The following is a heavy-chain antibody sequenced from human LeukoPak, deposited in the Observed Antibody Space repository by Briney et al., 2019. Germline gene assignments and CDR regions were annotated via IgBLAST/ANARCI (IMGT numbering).Heavy chain of an antibody. D-gene: IGHD3-3*01. CDR1: GFTFSSNA. J-gene: IGHJ4*02. V-gene: IGHV3-23*01. Sequence: GGSLRLSCAASGFTFSSNAMSGVRQAPGKGREGVSVISGGGGSTYYADSVQGRFTLSRDNFKNTMYLQMNSLRVEDTAVYYCAKRTDFWSGYFDYWGQGTLVTVSS. CDR2: ISGGGGST. CDR3: AKRTDFWSGYFDY.